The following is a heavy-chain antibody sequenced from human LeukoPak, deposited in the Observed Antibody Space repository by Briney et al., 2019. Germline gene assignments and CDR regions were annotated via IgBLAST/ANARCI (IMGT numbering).Heavy chain of an antibody. V-gene: IGHV1-24*01. CDR2: FDPEDGET. D-gene: IGHD3-22*01. CDR1: GYTLTELS. Sequence: GASVKVSCKVSGYTLTELSMHWVRQAPGKGLEWMGGFDPEDGETIYAQKFQGRVTITTDESTSTAYMELSSLRSEDTAVYYCARTDYDKDPRSGLFYFDYWGQGTLVTVSS. CDR3: ARTDYDKDPRSGLFYFDY. J-gene: IGHJ4*02.